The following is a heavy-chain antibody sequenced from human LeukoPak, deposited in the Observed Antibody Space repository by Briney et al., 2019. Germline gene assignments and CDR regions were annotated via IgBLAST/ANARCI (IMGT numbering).Heavy chain of an antibody. Sequence: SVKVSRKASGGTFSSYAISWVRQAPGQGLEWMGGIIPIFGTANYAQKFQGRVTITADKSTSTAYMELSSLRSEDTAVYYCAREEYDYVWGSYRPLDYWGQGTLVTVSS. CDR3: AREEYDYVWGSYRPLDY. D-gene: IGHD3-16*02. J-gene: IGHJ4*02. V-gene: IGHV1-69*06. CDR1: GGTFSSYA. CDR2: IIPIFGTA.